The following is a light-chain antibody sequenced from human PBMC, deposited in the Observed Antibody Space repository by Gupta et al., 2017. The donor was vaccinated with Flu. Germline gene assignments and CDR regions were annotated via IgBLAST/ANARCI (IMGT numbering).Light chain of an antibody. V-gene: IGLV3-19*01. CDR2: GKN. CDR3: NSRDSSGHVL. CDR1: SLRTYY. J-gene: IGLJ2*01. Sequence: SSELTQDPAVSVALGQTVRITCQGDSLRTYYASWYQQKPGQAPVLVIYGKNSRPSRIPDRFSGSSAANTASLTITGAQAEDEADYYCNSRDSSGHVLFGGGTKLTVL.